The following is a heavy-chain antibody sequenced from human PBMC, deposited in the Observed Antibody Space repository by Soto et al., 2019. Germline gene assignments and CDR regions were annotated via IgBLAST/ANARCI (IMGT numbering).Heavy chain of an antibody. CDR2: VIPIFGTA. V-gene: IGHV1-69*01. CDR1: GGTFSSYA. CDR3: ARDQGGQLSNKGGFDP. Sequence: QVQLVQSGAEVKKPGSSVKVSCKASGGTFSSYAISWVRQAPGQGLEWMGGVIPIFGTANYAQKFQGRVMIAADEPTSTAYMELSSLRSEDTAVYYCARDQGGQLSNKGGFDPWGQGTLVTVSS. J-gene: IGHJ5*02. D-gene: IGHD5-18*01.